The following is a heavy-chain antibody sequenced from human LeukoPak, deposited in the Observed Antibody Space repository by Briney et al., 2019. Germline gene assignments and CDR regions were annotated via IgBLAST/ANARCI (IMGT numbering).Heavy chain of an antibody. J-gene: IGHJ4*02. V-gene: IGHV3-30*04. CDR1: GFTFSSYA. CDR3: ASSLGVAVAGIDY. D-gene: IGHD6-19*01. Sequence: PGRSLRLSCAASGFTFSSYAMHWVRQAPGKGLEWVAVISYDGSNKYYADSVKGRFTISRDNSKNTLYLQMNSLRAEDTAVYYCASSLGVAVAGIDYWDQGTLVTVSS. CDR2: ISYDGSNK.